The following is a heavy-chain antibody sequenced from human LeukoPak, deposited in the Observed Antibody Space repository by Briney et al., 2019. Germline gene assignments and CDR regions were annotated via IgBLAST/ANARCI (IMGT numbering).Heavy chain of an antibody. CDR2: ISGSGGST. D-gene: IGHD3-22*01. V-gene: IGHV3-23*01. J-gene: IGHJ6*02. Sequence: GGSLRLSCAASGFTFSSYAMSWVRQAPGKGLEWVSAISGSGGSTYYADSVKGRFTISRDNSKNTLYLQMNSLRAEDTAVYYCAKDHFPPRYDSSGYYYYYYGMDVWGQGTTVTVSS. CDR1: GFTFSSYA. CDR3: AKDHFPPRYDSSGYYYYYYGMDV.